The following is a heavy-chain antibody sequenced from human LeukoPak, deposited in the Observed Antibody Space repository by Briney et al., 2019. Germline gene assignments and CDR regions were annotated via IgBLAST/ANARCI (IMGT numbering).Heavy chain of an antibody. CDR1: GGSISSSSYY. CDR3: ARQGGDGYNYVVDAFDI. V-gene: IGHV4-39*01. D-gene: IGHD5-24*01. Sequence: SETLSLTCTVSGGSISSSSYYWGWIRQPPGKGLEWIGSIYYSGSTYYNPSLKSRVTISVDTSKNQFSLKLSSVTAADTAVYYCARQGGDGYNYVVDAFDIWGQGTMVTVSS. CDR2: IYYSGST. J-gene: IGHJ3*02.